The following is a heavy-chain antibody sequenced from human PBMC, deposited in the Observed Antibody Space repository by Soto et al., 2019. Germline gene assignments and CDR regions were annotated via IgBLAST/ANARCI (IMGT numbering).Heavy chain of an antibody. J-gene: IGHJ3*02. Sequence: QVQLQESGPGLVKPSQTLSLTCTVSGDPISSGDYYWSWIRQPPGNGLEWIGYIYYSGTTYYSPYLKSRVTMSVEPSKNQFSLKLSSVTAADTAVYYCARAPYRGTNSRGALDMWGQGTMVTVSS. V-gene: IGHV4-30-4*01. D-gene: IGHD2-8*01. CDR2: IYYSGTT. CDR1: GDPISSGDYY. CDR3: ARAPYRGTNSRGALDM.